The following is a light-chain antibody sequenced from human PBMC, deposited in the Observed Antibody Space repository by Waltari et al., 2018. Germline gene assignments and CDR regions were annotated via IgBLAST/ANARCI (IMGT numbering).Light chain of an antibody. CDR3: LQYNSNPWT. CDR1: QGISTY. V-gene: IGKV1-17*01. J-gene: IGKJ1*01. Sequence: DIQMTQSPSSLSASAGDRVTITCRASQGISTYLNWYQQKPGKAPKRLIYAASSLESGVPSRFSGSGSGTDFTLTISSLRPEDFATYYCLQYNSNPWTFGQGTKVEIK. CDR2: AAS.